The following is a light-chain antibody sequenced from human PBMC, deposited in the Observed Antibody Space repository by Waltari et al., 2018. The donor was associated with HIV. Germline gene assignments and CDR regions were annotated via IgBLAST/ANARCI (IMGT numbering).Light chain of an antibody. CDR1: QDVSNY. CDR2: DAS. Sequence: DIQLTQSPSSLSASVGDIVTITCQASQDVSNYLYWYQQKPGKAPKLLIYDASNLAAGVPSRFSGSGSGTDFTFTIISLQPEDIATYYCQQFDYLMYTFGQGTKLEIQ. V-gene: IGKV1-33*01. J-gene: IGKJ2*01. CDR3: QQFDYLMYT.